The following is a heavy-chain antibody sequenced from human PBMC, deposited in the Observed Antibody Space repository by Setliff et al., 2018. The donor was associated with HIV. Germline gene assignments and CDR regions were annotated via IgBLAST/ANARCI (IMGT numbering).Heavy chain of an antibody. CDR1: GYTFTGYY. V-gene: IGHV1-2*02. Sequence: ASVKVSCKASGYTFTGYYVHWVRQAPGQGLEWMGWINGNSGGTNYAQKFQGRVTMTRDTSTNTAYMELTRLRSDDTAVYSCARGGDDYGSGTWTFDYWGQGTLVTVSS. CDR2: INGNSGGT. D-gene: IGHD3-10*01. J-gene: IGHJ4*02. CDR3: ARGGDDYGSGTWTFDY.